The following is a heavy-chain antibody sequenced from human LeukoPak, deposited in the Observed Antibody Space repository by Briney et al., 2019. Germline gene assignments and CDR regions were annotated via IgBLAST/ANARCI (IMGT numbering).Heavy chain of an antibody. CDR3: ARGRGWFQKYFDY. J-gene: IGHJ4*02. V-gene: IGHV4-34*01. D-gene: IGHD6-19*01. Sequence: SETLSLTCAVYGGSLSGYYWSWIRQPPGKGLEWIGEINHSGSTSYNPSLKSRVTISVDTSKNQFSLKLSSVTAADTAVYYCARGRGWFQKYFDYWGQGTLVTVSS. CDR1: GGSLSGYY. CDR2: INHSGST.